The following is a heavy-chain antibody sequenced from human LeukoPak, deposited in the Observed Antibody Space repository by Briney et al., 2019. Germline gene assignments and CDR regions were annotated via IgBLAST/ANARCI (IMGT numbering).Heavy chain of an antibody. CDR1: GFTFSDYY. V-gene: IGHV3-11*01. Sequence: GGSLRLSCAASGFTFSDYYMSWIRQAPGEGLEWVSYISSSGSTIYYADSVKGRFTISRDNAKNSLYLQMNSLRAEDTAVYYCAKVYSAGWYPGYFDYWGQGTLVTVSS. J-gene: IGHJ4*02. CDR3: AKVYSAGWYPGYFDY. CDR2: ISSSGSTI. D-gene: IGHD6-19*01.